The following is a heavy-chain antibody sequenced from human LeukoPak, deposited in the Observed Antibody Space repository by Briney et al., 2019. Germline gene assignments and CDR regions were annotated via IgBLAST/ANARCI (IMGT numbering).Heavy chain of an antibody. CDR1: GYSISSGYY. CDR3: ARHYGSGSYP. Sequence: SETLSLTCAVSGYSISSGYYWGWIRQPPGKGLEWIGNIYHSGSTYYNPSLKSRVTISVDTSKNQFSLKLSSVTAADTAVYYCARHYGSGSYPWGQGTLVTVSS. V-gene: IGHV4-38-2*01. CDR2: IYHSGST. D-gene: IGHD3-10*01. J-gene: IGHJ5*02.